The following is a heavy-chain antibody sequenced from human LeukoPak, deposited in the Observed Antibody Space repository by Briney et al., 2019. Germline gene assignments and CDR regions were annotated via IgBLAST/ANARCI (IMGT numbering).Heavy chain of an antibody. D-gene: IGHD6-13*01. Sequence: GGSLRLSCEASGFTFRDYWMTWVRQAPGKGLEWVANVKQDGTEKFYADSVKGRFTISRDNGKNSLYLQMNSLRVEDTAIYYCARAGGTSWADYWGQGTLVTVSS. J-gene: IGHJ4*02. CDR2: VKQDGTEK. CDR3: ARAGGTSWADY. V-gene: IGHV3-7*01. CDR1: GFTFRDYW.